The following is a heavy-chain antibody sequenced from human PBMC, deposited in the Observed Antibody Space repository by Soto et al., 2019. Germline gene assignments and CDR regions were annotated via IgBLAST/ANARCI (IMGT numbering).Heavy chain of an antibody. D-gene: IGHD3-3*01. V-gene: IGHV1-3*01. CDR2: INAGNGNT. Sequence: ASVKVSCKASGCTFTSYAMHWVRQAPGQRLEWMGWINAGNGNTKYSQKFQGRVTITRDTSASTAYMELSSLRSEDTAVYYCARDLYDFWSGYPLRNFDYWGQGTLVTVSS. CDR3: ARDLYDFWSGYPLRNFDY. CDR1: GCTFTSYA. J-gene: IGHJ4*02.